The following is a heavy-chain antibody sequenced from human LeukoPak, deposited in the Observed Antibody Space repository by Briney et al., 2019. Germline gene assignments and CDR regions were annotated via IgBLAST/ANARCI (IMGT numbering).Heavy chain of an antibody. Sequence: SETLSLTCTVSGGSISSYYWSWIRQPPGKGLEWIGYIYYSGSTNYNPSLKSRVTISVDTSKNQFSLKLSSVTAADTAVYYCARAQGSRYYYYYMDVWGKGTTVTVSS. J-gene: IGHJ6*03. CDR3: ARAQGSRYYYYYMDV. CDR2: IYYSGST. D-gene: IGHD2-15*01. CDR1: GGSISSYY. V-gene: IGHV4-59*01.